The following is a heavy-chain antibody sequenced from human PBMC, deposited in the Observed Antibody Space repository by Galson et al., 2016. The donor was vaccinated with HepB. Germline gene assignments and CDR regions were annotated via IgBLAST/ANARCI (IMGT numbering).Heavy chain of an antibody. CDR2: ITSRSYI. CDR3: ARDRYDFWSGYSSYYGMDV. CDR1: GFTSKNYT. V-gene: IGHV3-69-1*01. D-gene: IGHD3-3*01. J-gene: IGHJ6*02. Sequence: LRLSCAASGFTSKNYTMNWVRQAPGKGLEWLSSITSRSYIYYADSLKGRFTISRDNAKNSLYLQMNSLRAEDTAVYYCARDRYDFWSGYSSYYGMDVWGQGTTVTVSS.